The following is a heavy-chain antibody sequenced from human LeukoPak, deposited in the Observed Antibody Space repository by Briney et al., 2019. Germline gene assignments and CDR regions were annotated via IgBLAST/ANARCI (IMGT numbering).Heavy chain of an antibody. J-gene: IGHJ6*02. Sequence: PGGSLRLSCAASGFTFNTHAMHWVRQAPGKGLEWVAVVSYDGNNKFYADSVKGRFTISRGSSKSVLYLQMNTLRAEDTAVYYCARDDLSFGSDKYYNRIKRFYYYTMDVWGQGTTVTVSS. CDR3: ARDDLSFGSDKYYNRIKRFYYYTMDV. V-gene: IGHV3-30*04. CDR2: VSYDGNNK. CDR1: GFTFNTHA. D-gene: IGHD3-10*01.